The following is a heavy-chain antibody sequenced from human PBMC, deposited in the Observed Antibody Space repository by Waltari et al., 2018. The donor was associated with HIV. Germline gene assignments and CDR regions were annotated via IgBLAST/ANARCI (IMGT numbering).Heavy chain of an antibody. Sequence: EVQLSESGGGLVQPGGSLRLSCAAPGFTFSSYAMSWVRTAPGKGLEWVSAISGSGRTTNYTDSVRGRFTISRDNSKNTLYLQMNSLRADDTAVYYCAKLLGSAWRPIDYWGQGTLVTVSS. CDR2: ISGSGRTT. V-gene: IGHV3-23*01. D-gene: IGHD6-19*01. CDR3: AKLLGSAWRPIDY. J-gene: IGHJ4*02. CDR1: GFTFSSYA.